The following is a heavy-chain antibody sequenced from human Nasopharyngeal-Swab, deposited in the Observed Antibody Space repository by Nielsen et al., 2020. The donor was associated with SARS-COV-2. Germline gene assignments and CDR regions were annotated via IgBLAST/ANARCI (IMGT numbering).Heavy chain of an antibody. V-gene: IGHV5-51*01. D-gene: IGHD6-19*01. CDR3: ARQGAVAGYYYYIDV. CDR1: GYSFTSYW. Sequence: GESLKISCKGSGYSFTSYWIGWVRQMPGKGLEWMGIIYPGDSDTRYSPSFQGQVTISADKSISTAYLQWSSLKASDTAMYYCARQGAVAGYYYYIDVWGKGTTVTVSS. J-gene: IGHJ6*03. CDR2: IYPGDSDT.